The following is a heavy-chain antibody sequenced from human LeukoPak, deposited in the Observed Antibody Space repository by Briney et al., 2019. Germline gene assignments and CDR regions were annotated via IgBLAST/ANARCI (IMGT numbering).Heavy chain of an antibody. V-gene: IGHV3-33*01. CDR1: GFTFSSYG. CDR2: IWYDGSNK. Sequence: QSGGSLSLSCAASGFTFSSYGMHWVRPAPGKGLEWVAVIWYDGSNKYYADSVKGRFTISRDNSKNTLYLQMNSLRAEDTAVYYCARDIVPYDFWSGYYKNSAFDIWGQGTMVTVSS. J-gene: IGHJ3*02. CDR3: ARDIVPYDFWSGYYKNSAFDI. D-gene: IGHD3-3*01.